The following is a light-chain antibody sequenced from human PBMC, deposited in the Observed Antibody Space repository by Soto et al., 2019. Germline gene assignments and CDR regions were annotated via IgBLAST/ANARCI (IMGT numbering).Light chain of an antibody. CDR2: YDD. V-gene: IGLV1-36*01. CDR1: SSNIVNNA. Sequence: QSVLTQPPSVSAAPRQRVTISCSGSSSNIVNNAVSWYQHLPGKAPKLLIYYDDLLPSGVSDRFSGSKSGTSASLAISGLQSEDEADYDCAAWDDSLNVAVFGGGTQLTVL. J-gene: IGLJ7*01. CDR3: AAWDDSLNVAV.